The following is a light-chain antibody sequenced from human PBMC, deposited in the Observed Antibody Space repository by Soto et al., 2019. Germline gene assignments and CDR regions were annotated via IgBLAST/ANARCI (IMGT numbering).Light chain of an antibody. CDR2: VAS. V-gene: IGKV1-39*01. CDR1: QSISRY. CDR3: QQSYGTPIT. Sequence: VHMTQSPSSLSASVGYRVTITCRASQSISRYLNWYQQKPWKAPNLLIYVASSLQSEVPSRFSGSGYGTDFNLTITSLQPEDFATYYCQQSYGTPITFGQGTRLEIK. J-gene: IGKJ5*01.